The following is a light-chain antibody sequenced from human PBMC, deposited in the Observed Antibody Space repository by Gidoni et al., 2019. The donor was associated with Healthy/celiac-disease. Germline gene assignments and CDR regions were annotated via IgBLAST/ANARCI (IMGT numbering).Light chain of an antibody. V-gene: IGLV2-11*01. CDR1: SSDVGGYNY. CDR2: DVS. CDR3: CSYAGSYTRYV. J-gene: IGLJ1*01. Sequence: QSALTQPRSVSGSPGQSVTISCTGTSSDVGGYNYVSWYQQHPGKAPKLMIYDVSKRPSGVPDRVSGSKSGNTASLTISGLQAEDEADYYCCSYAGSYTRYVFGTGTKVTVL.